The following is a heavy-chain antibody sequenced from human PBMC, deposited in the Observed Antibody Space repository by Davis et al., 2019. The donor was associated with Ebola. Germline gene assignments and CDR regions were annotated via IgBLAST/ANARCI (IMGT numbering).Heavy chain of an antibody. CDR1: GGSISSSNYY. CDR3: ARGKSLWNFDL. Sequence: PSETLSLTCTVSGGSISSSNYYWGWVRQPPGKGLEWIGTVYYGGSTYYNPSLRSRLTISVDTSKNHFSLELSSVTVADTAIYYCARGKSLWNFDLWGRGALVTVSS. V-gene: IGHV4-39*02. J-gene: IGHJ2*01. CDR2: VYYGGST. D-gene: IGHD2/OR15-2a*01.